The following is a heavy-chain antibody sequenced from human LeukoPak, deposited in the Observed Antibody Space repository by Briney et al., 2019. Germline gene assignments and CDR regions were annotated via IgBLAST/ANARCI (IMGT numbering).Heavy chain of an antibody. Sequence: PGRSLRLSCAASGFTFSSYGMHWVRQAPGKGLEWVAVISYDGSNKYYADSVKGRFTISRDNSKNTLYLQMNSLRAEDTAVYYCARPGDGGDFEYFQHWGQGTLVTVSS. J-gene: IGHJ1*01. CDR2: ISYDGSNK. V-gene: IGHV3-30*03. D-gene: IGHD2-21*02. CDR1: GFTFSSYG. CDR3: ARPGDGGDFEYFQH.